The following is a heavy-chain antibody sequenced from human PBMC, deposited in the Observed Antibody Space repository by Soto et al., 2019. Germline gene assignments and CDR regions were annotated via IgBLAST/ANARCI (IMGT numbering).Heavy chain of an antibody. V-gene: IGHV3-30-3*01. CDR2: ISYDGSNK. Sequence: GGSLRLSCAASGFTFSSYAMHWVRQAPGKGLEWVAVISYDGSNKYYADSVKGRFTISRDNSKNTLYLQMNSLRAEDTAVYYCARDPVLRQDPAGTAMYYFDYWGQGTLVTVSS. CDR3: ARDPVLRQDPAGTAMYYFDY. CDR1: GFTFSSYA. J-gene: IGHJ4*02. D-gene: IGHD6-13*01.